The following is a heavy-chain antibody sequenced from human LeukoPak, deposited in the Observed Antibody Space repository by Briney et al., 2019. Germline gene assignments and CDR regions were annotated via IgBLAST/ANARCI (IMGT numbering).Heavy chain of an antibody. CDR2: IYSGGST. Sequence: GGSLRLSCAASGFTVSSNYMSWVRQAPGKGLEWVSVIYSGGSTYYADSVKGRFTISRDNSKNTLYLQMNSLRAEDTAVYYCAREARMGYSGSWENYFDYWGQGNLVTVSS. D-gene: IGHD1-26*01. V-gene: IGHV3-53*01. CDR1: GFTVSSNY. CDR3: AREARMGYSGSWENYFDY. J-gene: IGHJ4*02.